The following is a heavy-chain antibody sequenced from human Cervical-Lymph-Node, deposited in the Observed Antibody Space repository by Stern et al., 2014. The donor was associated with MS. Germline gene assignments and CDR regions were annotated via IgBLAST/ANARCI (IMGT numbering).Heavy chain of an antibody. V-gene: IGHV2-5*02. J-gene: IGHJ4*02. CDR1: GSPPSTRGGG. CDR3: AHRHLDYGSGSFDY. D-gene: IGHD3-10*01. Sequence: DPGLTLVNPPKPLTLTCPFFGSPPSTRGGGAAWTRQPPGKALEGFALIYWDDDKRYSPSLKSRLTITKDTSKNQVVLTMTNMDPVDTATYYCAHRHLDYGSGSFDYWGQGTLVTVSS. CDR2: IYWDDDK.